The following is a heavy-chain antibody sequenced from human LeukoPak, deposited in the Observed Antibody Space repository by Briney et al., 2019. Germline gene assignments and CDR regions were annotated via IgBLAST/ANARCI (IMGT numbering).Heavy chain of an antibody. CDR2: ISYDGSNK. CDR3: ARPIGYCSSTSCYPLDY. D-gene: IGHD2-2*01. J-gene: IGHJ4*02. CDR1: GFTFSSYA. V-gene: IGHV3-30-3*01. Sequence: PGGSLRLSCAASGFTFSSYAMHWVRQAPGKGLEWVAVISYDGSNKYYADSVKGRFTISRGNSKNTLYLQMNSLRAEDTAVYYCARPIGYCSSTSCYPLDYWGQGTLVTVSS.